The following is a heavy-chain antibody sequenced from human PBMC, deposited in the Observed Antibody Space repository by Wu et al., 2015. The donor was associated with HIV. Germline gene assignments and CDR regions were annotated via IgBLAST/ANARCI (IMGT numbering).Heavy chain of an antibody. CDR3: VPRGEGLNSPGAFDL. Sequence: QVQLVQSGAEVKKPGSSMIISCKASGGSFSNDGISWVRQAPGQGPEWMGRIIPIYGTTNYPLRFQGRITITADESTSTSNMELTGLTSQDTAIYYCVPRGEGLNSPGAFDLWARGQRSPSPQ. CDR2: IIPIYGTT. CDR1: GGSFSNDG. J-gene: IGHJ3*01. D-gene: IGHD2/OR15-2a*01. V-gene: IGHV1-69*13.